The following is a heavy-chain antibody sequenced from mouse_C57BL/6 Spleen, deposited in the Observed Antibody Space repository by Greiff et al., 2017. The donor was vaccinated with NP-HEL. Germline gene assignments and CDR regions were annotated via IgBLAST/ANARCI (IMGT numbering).Heavy chain of an antibody. V-gene: IGHV1-81*01. D-gene: IGHD1-1*01. CDR3: ARSYYGSSSYAMDY. CDR1: GYTFTSYG. CDR2: IYPRSGNT. J-gene: IGHJ4*01. Sequence: VKLQESGAELARPGASVKLSCKASGYTFTSYGISWVKQRTGQGLEWIGEIYPRSGNTYYNEKFKGKATLTADKSSSTAYMELRSLTSEDSAVYFCARSYYGSSSYAMDYWGQGTSVTVSS.